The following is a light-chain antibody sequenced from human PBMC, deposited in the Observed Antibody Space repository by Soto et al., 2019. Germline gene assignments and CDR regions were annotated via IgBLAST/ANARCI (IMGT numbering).Light chain of an antibody. CDR3: QQFNYWRPIT. CDR1: QSVSSN. V-gene: IGKV3-15*01. Sequence: EIVLTQSPATLSVSPGERATLSCRASQSVSSNLAWYQQIPGRAPRLLIYGASTRASGIPARFSASGSGTEFTLRPSSLQSEDFAVYYCQQFNYWRPITVGQGTRLEI. J-gene: IGKJ5*01. CDR2: GAS.